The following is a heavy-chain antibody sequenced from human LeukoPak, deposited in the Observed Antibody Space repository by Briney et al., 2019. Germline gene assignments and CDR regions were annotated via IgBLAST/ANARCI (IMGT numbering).Heavy chain of an antibody. V-gene: IGHV1-69*01. D-gene: IGHD2-15*01. J-gene: IGHJ6*04. CDR2: IIPIFGTA. CDR3: AREGGHSPEAYYYYYGMDV. CDR1: GGTFSSYA. Sequence: SVKVSCKASGGTFSSYAISWVRQAPGQGLEWMGGIIPIFGTATYAQKFQGRVTITADESTSTAYMELSSLRSEDTAVYYCAREGGHSPEAYYYYYGMDVWGKGTTVTVSS.